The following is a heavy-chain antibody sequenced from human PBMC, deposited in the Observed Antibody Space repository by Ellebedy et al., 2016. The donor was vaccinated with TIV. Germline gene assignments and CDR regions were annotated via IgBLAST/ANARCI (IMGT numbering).Heavy chain of an antibody. J-gene: IGHJ4*02. D-gene: IGHD6-13*01. CDR3: ARVGYSSSWTIDY. V-gene: IGHV5-51*01. CDR1: GYSFTSYW. CDR2: VYPGDSDS. Sequence: GESLKISXKGSGYSFTSYWIGWVRQMPGKGLEWMGIVYPGDSDSRKSPSFEGQVTISADKSISTAYLQWSSLKASDTAMYYCARVGYSSSWTIDYWGQGTLVTVSS.